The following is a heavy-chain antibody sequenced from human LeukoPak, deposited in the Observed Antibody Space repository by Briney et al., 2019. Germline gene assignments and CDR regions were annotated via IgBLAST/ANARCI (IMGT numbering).Heavy chain of an antibody. Sequence: GGSLRLSCAASGFTFSRYSMNWVRQAPGKGLEWLSYISRDSKTTYYADSVKGRFTISRDNAKNSLYLQLNSLRAEDTAVYYCAAKGGGNNPRGAFDFWGQGTTVTVSS. CDR1: GFTFSRYS. V-gene: IGHV3-48*04. CDR2: ISRDSKTT. D-gene: IGHD4-23*01. CDR3: AAKGGGNNPRGAFDF. J-gene: IGHJ3*01.